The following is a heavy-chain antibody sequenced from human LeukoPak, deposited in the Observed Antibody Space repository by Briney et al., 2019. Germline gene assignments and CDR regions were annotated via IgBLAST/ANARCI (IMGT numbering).Heavy chain of an antibody. CDR2: ISSSGSTI. Sequence: GGSLRLSCAASGFTFSGYYMSWIRQAPGKGLEWVSYISSSGSTIYYADSVKGRFTISRDNSRNTLYLQMNSLSADDTAIYYCAKYGAYDPYFDNWGQGTLVTVSS. CDR3: AKYGAYDPYFDN. J-gene: IGHJ4*02. CDR1: GFTFSGYY. V-gene: IGHV3-11*01. D-gene: IGHD4-17*01.